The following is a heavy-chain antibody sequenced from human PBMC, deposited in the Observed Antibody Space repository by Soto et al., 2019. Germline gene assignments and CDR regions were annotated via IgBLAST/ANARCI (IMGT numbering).Heavy chain of an antibody. V-gene: IGHV3-30*18. CDR1: GFAFTNYG. J-gene: IGHJ6*02. Sequence: QVQMVESGGGVVQPGRSLRLSCEASGFAFTNYGMHWVRQAPGKGLEWLAVISYDGKKKFFADSVKGRFTISRDNSKNTLNLQMNRLRAEDTAVYYCAKDKLDCSGGDCPLYYYYGMDVWGQGTTVTVSS. CDR3: AKDKLDCSGGDCPLYYYYGMDV. D-gene: IGHD2-15*01. CDR2: ISYDGKKK.